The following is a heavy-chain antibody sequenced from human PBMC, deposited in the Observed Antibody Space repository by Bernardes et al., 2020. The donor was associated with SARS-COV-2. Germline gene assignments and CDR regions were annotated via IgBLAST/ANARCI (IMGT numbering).Heavy chain of an antibody. Sequence: GGSLRLSCAASGFTFSSFAISWVRQAPGKGLEWVSVSSGSGGSTYYADSVKGRFTISRDKSKNTLYLQLNSLRAEDTAVYYWAKVRGNWGQGTLVTVSS. CDR3: AKVRGN. CDR1: GFTFSSFA. J-gene: IGHJ4*02. V-gene: IGHV3-23*01. CDR2: SSGSGGST.